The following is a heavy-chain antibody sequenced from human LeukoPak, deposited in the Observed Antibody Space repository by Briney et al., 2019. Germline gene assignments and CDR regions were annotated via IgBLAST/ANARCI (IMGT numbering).Heavy chain of an antibody. V-gene: IGHV3-21*01. D-gene: IGHD4-17*01. J-gene: IGHJ5*02. CDR2: ISRSSDI. Sequence: GGSLRLSCAASGFTFSTYTMNWVRQAPGKGLEWVSSISRSSDIHYADSVKGRFTISRDSAKNSLYLQMNSLRAEDTAVYYCARSYAAYGAHPWGQGTLVTVSS. CDR3: ARSYAAYGAHP. CDR1: GFTFSTYT.